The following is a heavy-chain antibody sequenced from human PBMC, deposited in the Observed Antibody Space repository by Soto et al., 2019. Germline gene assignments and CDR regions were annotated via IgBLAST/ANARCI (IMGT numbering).Heavy chain of an antibody. CDR3: ARGEADSYYYDSSGYYSDAFDI. CDR2: IGTAGDT. V-gene: IGHV3-13*01. J-gene: IGHJ3*02. Sequence: GSLRLSCAASGFTFSSYDMHWVRQATGKGLEWVSAIGTAGDTYYPGSVKGRFTISRENAKNSLYLQMNSLRAGDTAVYYCARGEADSYYYDSSGYYSDAFDIWGQGTMVTVSS. CDR1: GFTFSSYD. D-gene: IGHD3-22*01.